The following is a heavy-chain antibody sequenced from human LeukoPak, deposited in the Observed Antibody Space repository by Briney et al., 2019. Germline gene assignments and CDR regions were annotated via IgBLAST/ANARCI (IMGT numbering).Heavy chain of an antibody. CDR2: IKQDGSEK. Sequence: QTGGSLRLSCAASGFTFSSYWMSWVRKAPGKGLEWVASIKQDGSEKYFVDSVKGRFTIFRDNTENSLYLQMNSLRAEDTAIYYCARQMITAYSLYFNYWGQGILVTVSS. J-gene: IGHJ4*02. CDR1: GFTFSSYW. V-gene: IGHV3-7*01. CDR3: ARQMITAYSLYFNY. D-gene: IGHD2-15*01.